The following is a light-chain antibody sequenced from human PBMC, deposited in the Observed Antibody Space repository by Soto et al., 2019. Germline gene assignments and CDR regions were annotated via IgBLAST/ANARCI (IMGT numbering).Light chain of an antibody. V-gene: IGKV3-15*01. J-gene: IGKJ5*01. CDR3: QQYNKWPPIT. Sequence: EVVLTQSPATLSVSPGERATLSCRVSQSVSIKLAWYQQKPGQAPRLLIYDTSTRATGIPARSSGSGSGTEFTLTISSLQSEDFAVYYCQQYNKWPPITFGQGTRLEIK. CDR1: QSVSIK. CDR2: DTS.